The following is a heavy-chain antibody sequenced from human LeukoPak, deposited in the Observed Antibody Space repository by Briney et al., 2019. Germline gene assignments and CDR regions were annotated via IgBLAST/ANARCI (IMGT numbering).Heavy chain of an antibody. Sequence: GGSLRLSCLTSGFTLSTNAMSWVRQAPGKGLEWISGISGSGASTYYADSVKGRFTISRDDSRNTLYLQMNSLRAEDTAVYYCAKDSAVGNYFDYWGQGTLVTVSS. CDR2: ISGSGAST. CDR1: GFTLSTNA. V-gene: IGHV3-23*01. J-gene: IGHJ4*02. D-gene: IGHD3-10*01. CDR3: AKDSAVGNYFDY.